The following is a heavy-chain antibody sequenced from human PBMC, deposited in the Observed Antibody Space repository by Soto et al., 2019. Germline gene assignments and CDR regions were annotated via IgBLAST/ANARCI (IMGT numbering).Heavy chain of an antibody. V-gene: IGHV3-30*03. CDR3: GRCNGDDCHSPFDY. CDR2: ITKNGRNK. Sequence: QVQLVESGGGVVQPGGSLRLSCAASGFTFSNYGMHWVRQAPGKGLEWVADITKNGRNKDYADSVKGRLAISRDNPXNTLELQMNSLRVEDTAMYYCGRCNGDDCHSPFDYWGQGTLVTVSS. D-gene: IGHD2-8*01. J-gene: IGHJ4*02. CDR1: GFTFSNYG.